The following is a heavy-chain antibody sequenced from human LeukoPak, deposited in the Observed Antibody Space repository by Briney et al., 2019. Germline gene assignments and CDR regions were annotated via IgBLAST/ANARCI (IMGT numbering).Heavy chain of an antibody. CDR1: GYTFTSYG. CDR3: ARLPITYSYFDWSQYYFDY. D-gene: IGHD3-9*01. J-gene: IGHJ4*02. V-gene: IGHV1-18*01. Sequence: ASVKVSCKASGYTFTSYGISWVQQAPGQGLEWMGWISAYNGNTNYAQKLQGRVTMTTDTSTSTAYMELRSLRSDDTAVYYCARLPITYSYFDWSQYYFDYWGQGTLVTVSS. CDR2: ISAYNGNT.